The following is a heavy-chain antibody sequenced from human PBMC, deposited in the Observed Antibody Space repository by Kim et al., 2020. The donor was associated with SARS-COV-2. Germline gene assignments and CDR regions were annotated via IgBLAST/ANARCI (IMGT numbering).Heavy chain of an antibody. J-gene: IGHJ6*01. Sequence: GGSLRLSCAASGFTFSSYAMTWVRQAPGKGLEWVSTISASGGSTYYADSVKGRFTISRDNSNSALYVQMNSLRAEDTAVYYCAKFHSSSWPAYFYGMDV. CDR2: ISASGGST. D-gene: IGHD6-13*01. CDR3: AKFHSSSWPAYFYGMDV. CDR1: GFTFSSYA. V-gene: IGHV3-23*01.